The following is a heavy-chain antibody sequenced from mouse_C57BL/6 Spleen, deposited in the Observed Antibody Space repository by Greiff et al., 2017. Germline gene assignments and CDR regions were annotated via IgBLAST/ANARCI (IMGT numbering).Heavy chain of an antibody. D-gene: IGHD2-2*01. J-gene: IGHJ3*01. CDR2: IDPSDSET. CDR3: AGGGSTMVTTGDWFAY. CDR1: GYTFTSYW. Sequence: QVQLQQPGAELVRPGSSVKLSCKASGYTFTSYWMHWVKQRPIQGLEWIGNIDPSDSETHYNQKFKDKATLTVDKSSSTAYMQLSSLTSEDSAVYYCAGGGSTMVTTGDWFAYWGQGTLVTVSA. V-gene: IGHV1-52*01.